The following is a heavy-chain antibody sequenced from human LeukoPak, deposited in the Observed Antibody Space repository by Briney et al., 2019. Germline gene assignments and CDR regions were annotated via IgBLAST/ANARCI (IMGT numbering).Heavy chain of an antibody. Sequence: PSETLSLTCTVSGGSINSTSNFWAWIRQPPGKGLEWIGTIYYTGSTYYNPALKRRVPLSVDTAKNHISLKLNSVTGADTAVYYCARVYRRRQTAGDGVYCFDGWGQGTLVTVSS. CDR3: ARVYRRRQTAGDGVYCFDG. CDR2: IYYTGST. J-gene: IGHJ4*02. CDR1: GGSINSTSNF. V-gene: IGHV4-39*02. D-gene: IGHD2-8*02.